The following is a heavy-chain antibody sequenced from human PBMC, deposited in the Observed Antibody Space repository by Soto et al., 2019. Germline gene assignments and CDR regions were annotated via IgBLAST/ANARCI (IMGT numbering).Heavy chain of an antibody. CDR2: ISPYDGNT. D-gene: IGHD3-22*01. CDR3: ARGGYYDSSGSRNYHYYGMNV. V-gene: IGHV1-18*01. J-gene: IGHJ6*02. Sequence: ASVKVSCKASGYTFSSYGINWVRRAPGQGLEWLGWISPYDGNTKYAQILQGRVSMTTDTSTKTAYMEVRSLRSDDTAVYYCARGGYYDSSGSRNYHYYGMNVWGQGTTVTVSS. CDR1: GYTFSSYG.